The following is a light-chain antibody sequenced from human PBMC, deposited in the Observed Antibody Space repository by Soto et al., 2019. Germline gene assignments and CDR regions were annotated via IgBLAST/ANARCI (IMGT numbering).Light chain of an antibody. V-gene: IGKV1-39*01. CDR1: QDIAFH. CDR2: GAS. CDR3: QQNYYIPYT. J-gene: IGKJ2*01. Sequence: DIQMTQSPSSLSVSVGDRVTMSCRTSQDIAFHLNWYQQKPGKAPQLLIYGASNLQHGAPSRFSGSGSGTDFTLTITSLQPEDFATYFCQQNYYIPYTFGQGTKLEI.